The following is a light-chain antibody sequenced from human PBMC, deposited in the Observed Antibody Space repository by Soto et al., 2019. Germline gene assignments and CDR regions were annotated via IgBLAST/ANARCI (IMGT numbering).Light chain of an antibody. V-gene: IGKV1-33*01. CDR2: DAS. J-gene: IGKJ1*01. CDR3: QQYDNLPWT. Sequence: DIQMTQSPSSLSASVGDRVTITCQASQDISNDLNWYQQKPGKAPKLLIYDASNLETGVPSRFSGSGSGTDFTFTISSLQPEDIATYYCQQYDNLPWTFGQGTKVDI. CDR1: QDISND.